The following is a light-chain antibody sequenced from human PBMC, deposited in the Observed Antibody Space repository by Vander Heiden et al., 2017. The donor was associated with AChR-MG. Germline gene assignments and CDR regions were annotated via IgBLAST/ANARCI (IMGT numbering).Light chain of an antibody. Sequence: DIVLTQSPATLSLSPGERATLSCRASHTISSNLAWYQQKPGQAPRLLFYGASTRATGIPARFSGSGSGTEFTLSISSLQSEDFAVYYCQQYNNWPGTFGQGTRLEIK. CDR2: GAS. CDR1: HTISSN. J-gene: IGKJ5*01. CDR3: QQYNNWPGT. V-gene: IGKV3-15*01.